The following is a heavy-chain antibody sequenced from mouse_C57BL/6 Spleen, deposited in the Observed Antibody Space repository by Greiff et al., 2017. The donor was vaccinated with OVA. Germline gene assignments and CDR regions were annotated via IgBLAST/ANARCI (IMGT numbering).Heavy chain of an antibody. J-gene: IGHJ3*01. D-gene: IGHD2-1*01. CDR2: IYPRSGNT. V-gene: IGHV1-81*01. CDR3: ARSGDYGNLKAY. CDR1: GYTFTSYG. Sequence: VQVVESGAELARPGASVKLSCKASGYTFTSYGISWVKQRTGQGLEWIGEIYPRSGNTYYNEKFKGKATLTADKSSSTAYMELRSLTSEDSAVYFCARSGDYGNLKAYWGQGTLVTVSA.